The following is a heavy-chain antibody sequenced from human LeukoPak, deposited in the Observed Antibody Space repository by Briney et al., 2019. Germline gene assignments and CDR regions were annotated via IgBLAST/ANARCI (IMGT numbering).Heavy chain of an antibody. D-gene: IGHD6-19*01. CDR1: GFTFDDYA. CDR3: ARESSTGWFDY. Sequence: GRSLRLSCAASGFTFDDYAMHWVRQAPGKGLEWVSGISWNSGSIGYADSVKGRFTISRDNSKNTLYLQMNSLRAEDTAVYYCARESSTGWFDYWGQGTLVTVSS. CDR2: ISWNSGSI. J-gene: IGHJ4*02. V-gene: IGHV3-9*01.